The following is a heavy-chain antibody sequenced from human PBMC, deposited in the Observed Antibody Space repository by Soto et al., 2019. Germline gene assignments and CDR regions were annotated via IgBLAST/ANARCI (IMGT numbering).Heavy chain of an antibody. D-gene: IGHD3-3*01. CDR3: ATRITVFGLLIPPFDP. V-gene: IGHV4-34*01. J-gene: IGHJ5*02. Sequence: SETLSLTCAVYGGSVNGYYWNWIRQPPGKGLEWIGEISHTGGTHYNPSLKSRVTMSVDTSKNQFSLRLSSVTAADTAIYYCATRITVFGLLIPPFDPWGKGTQVTVSS. CDR1: GGSVNGYY. CDR2: ISHTGGT.